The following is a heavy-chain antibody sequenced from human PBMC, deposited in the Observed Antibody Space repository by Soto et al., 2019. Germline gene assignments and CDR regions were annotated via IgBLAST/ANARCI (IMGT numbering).Heavy chain of an antibody. CDR1: GGSISSGGYY. CDR2: IYYSGST. V-gene: IGHV4-31*03. J-gene: IGHJ4*02. Sequence: SLTCTVSGGSISSGGYYWSWIRQHPGKGLEWIGYIYYSGSTYYNPSLKSRVTISVDTSKNQFSLKLSSVTAADTAVYYCARSPIVVVPAAIWSSSFDYWGQGTLVTVS. CDR3: ARSPIVVVPAAIWSSSFDY. D-gene: IGHD2-2*02.